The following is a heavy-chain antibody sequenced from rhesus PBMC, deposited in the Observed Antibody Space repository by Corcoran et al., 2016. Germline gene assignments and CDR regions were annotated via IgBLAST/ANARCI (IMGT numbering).Heavy chain of an antibody. CDR2: ISGCSDNT. Sequence: QVQLQESGPGLVKPSETLSLTCAVSGGSVSSSNWWSWIRQPPGKGLEWNGYISGCSDNTYYNPSLKSRVTISTDTSKNPFSLKLSSVTAADTAVYYCAREDPGGIAAAGVDYWGQGVLVTVSS. V-gene: IGHV4-65*01. CDR1: GGSVSSSNW. J-gene: IGHJ4*01. CDR3: AREDPGGIAAAGVDY. D-gene: IGHD6-43*01.